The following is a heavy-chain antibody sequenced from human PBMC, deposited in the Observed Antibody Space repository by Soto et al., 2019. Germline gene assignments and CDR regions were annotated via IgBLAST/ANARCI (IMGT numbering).Heavy chain of an antibody. CDR3: ARLGYCSGGSCYSGYYGMDV. V-gene: IGHV1-69*13. Sequence: GASVKVSCKASGGTFSSYAISWVRQAPGQGLEWMGGIIPIFGTANYAQKFQGRVTITADESTSTAYMELSSLRSEDTAVYYCARLGYCSGGSCYSGYYGMDVWGQGTTVTVSS. CDR2: IIPIFGTA. D-gene: IGHD2-15*01. CDR1: GGTFSSYA. J-gene: IGHJ6*02.